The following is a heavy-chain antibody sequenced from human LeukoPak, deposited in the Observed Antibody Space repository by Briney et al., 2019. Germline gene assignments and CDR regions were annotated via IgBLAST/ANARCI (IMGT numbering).Heavy chain of an antibody. CDR2: ISSSGSTI. Sequence: GGSLRRSCAASGFTFSSYEMNWVRQAPGKGLEWASYISSSGSTIYYADSVKGQFTISRDNAKNSLYLQMNSLRAEDTAVYYCAQLGITMIGGVWGKGTTVTISS. D-gene: IGHD3-10*02. J-gene: IGHJ6*04. CDR1: GFTFSSYE. V-gene: IGHV3-48*03. CDR3: AQLGITMIGGV.